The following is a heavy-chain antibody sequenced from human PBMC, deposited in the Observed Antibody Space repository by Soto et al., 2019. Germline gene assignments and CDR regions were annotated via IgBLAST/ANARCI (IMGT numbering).Heavy chain of an antibody. J-gene: IGHJ6*02. CDR3: ARAYCSSTSCSNSYYGLDV. Sequence: PGGSLRLSCAASGFPFSIYGMHWVRQSPGKGLEWVALAWYDGGSKYYADSVKGRFTISRDNSKNTLFLQMDSLRAEDTAVYYCARAYCSSTSCSNSYYGLDVWGQGKTVTVSS. CDR1: GFPFSIYG. D-gene: IGHD2-2*01. CDR2: AWYDGGSK. V-gene: IGHV3-33*01.